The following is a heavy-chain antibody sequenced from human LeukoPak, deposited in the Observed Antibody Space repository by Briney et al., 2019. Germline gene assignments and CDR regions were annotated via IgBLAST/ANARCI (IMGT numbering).Heavy chain of an antibody. Sequence: GGSLRLSCEASGFTFSNYSMNWVRQAPGKGLEWVSSITSSSSYIYYADSVKGRFTISRDNAKNSLYLQMNSLRAEDTAVYYCAREMLAAVAAQSWGQGTLVTVSS. J-gene: IGHJ5*02. CDR2: ITSSSSYI. D-gene: IGHD6-19*01. CDR1: GFTFSNYS. CDR3: AREMLAAVAAQS. V-gene: IGHV3-21*01.